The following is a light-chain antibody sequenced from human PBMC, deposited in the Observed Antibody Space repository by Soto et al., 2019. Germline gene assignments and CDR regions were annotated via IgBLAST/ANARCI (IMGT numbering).Light chain of an antibody. CDR2: DVT. J-gene: IGLJ1*01. CDR3: CFFEATSTTYV. CDR1: TNY. V-gene: IGLV2-11*01. Sequence: QSVLTQPGSVSGSPGQSVTISCSGATNYVSWYQQHPCNDPTLMIYDVTKRRSGVTARFSCSKYGGKASLTISGVQDEDEADYYCCFFEATSTTYVFGPGTKVTVL.